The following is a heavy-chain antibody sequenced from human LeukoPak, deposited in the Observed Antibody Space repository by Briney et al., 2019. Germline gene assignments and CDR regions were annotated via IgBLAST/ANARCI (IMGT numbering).Heavy chain of an antibody. CDR3: ATLGFSSGYYYYFDH. CDR1: AGSISSSNW. D-gene: IGHD3-22*01. J-gene: IGHJ4*02. Sequence: SETLSLTCAVSAGSISSSNWWSWVRQSPVKGLEWIGRIYTSGSTNYNPSLKSRVTMSVDTSKNQFSLKLSSVTAADTAVYYCATLGFSSGYYYYFDHWGQGTLVTVSS. V-gene: IGHV4-4*02. CDR2: IYTSGST.